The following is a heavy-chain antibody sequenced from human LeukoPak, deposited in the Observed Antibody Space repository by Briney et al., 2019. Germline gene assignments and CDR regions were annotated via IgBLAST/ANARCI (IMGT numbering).Heavy chain of an antibody. D-gene: IGHD4-23*01. V-gene: IGHV4-59*01. CDR3: ARAPSMNSQYYYYMDV. CDR1: GGSISSYY. J-gene: IGHJ6*03. CDR2: IYYSGST. Sequence: SETLSLTCTVSGGSISSYYWSWIRQPPGKGLEWIGYIYYSGSTNYNPSLKSRVTISVDTSKNQFSLKLSSVTAADTAVYYCARAPSMNSQYYYYMDVWGKGTTVTVSS.